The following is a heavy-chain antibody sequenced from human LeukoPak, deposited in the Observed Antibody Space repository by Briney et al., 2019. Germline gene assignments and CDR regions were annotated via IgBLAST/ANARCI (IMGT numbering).Heavy chain of an antibody. CDR2: ISAGGATI. CDR1: GFSFSTYA. D-gene: IGHD1-26*01. J-gene: IGHJ6*03. V-gene: IGHV3-23*01. CDR3: AKDSGGTYFYYYYYMDV. Sequence: GGSLGLSCAASGFSFSTYAMSWVRQAPGKGLEWVSAISAGGATIYYADSVKGRFTVSRGNSKNTLYLHMNSLRAEDTAIYYCAKDSGGTYFYYYYYMDVWGKGTTVTVSS.